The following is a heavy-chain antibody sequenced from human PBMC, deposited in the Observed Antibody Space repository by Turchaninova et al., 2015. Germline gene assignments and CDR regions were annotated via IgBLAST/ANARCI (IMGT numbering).Heavy chain of an antibody. CDR1: GVSVSNKSW. Sequence: QVHLQESGPRLVRPSVPLSVTIAVPGVSVSNKSWLTWIRQAPGRGLEWNGGIYYTGTTTYNPSFKSRITMSIDTSKNLFSLNVKSVTAADTAVYYCARGESSSWLGYSGSYYAFDYWGQGILVTVSS. J-gene: IGHJ4*02. D-gene: IGHD1-26*01. CDR3: ARGESSSWLGYSGSYYAFDY. CDR2: IYYTGTT. V-gene: IGHV4-4*02.